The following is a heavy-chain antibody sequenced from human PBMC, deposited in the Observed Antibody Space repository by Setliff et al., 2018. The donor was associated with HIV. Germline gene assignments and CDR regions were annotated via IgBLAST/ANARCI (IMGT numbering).Heavy chain of an antibody. D-gene: IGHD3-10*01. Sequence: GASVKVSCKASGHTFTGHYLHWVRQAPGQGLERLGWVNPNSGDAIYAQNFQGRVTMTRDTSINAAYMELRGLRSDDTAVYYCARNFGLSPSGKYYYYYGMDIWGQGTTVTVSS. V-gene: IGHV1-2*02. CDR1: GHTFTGHY. CDR2: VNPNSGDA. J-gene: IGHJ6*02. CDR3: ARNFGLSPSGKYYYYYGMDI.